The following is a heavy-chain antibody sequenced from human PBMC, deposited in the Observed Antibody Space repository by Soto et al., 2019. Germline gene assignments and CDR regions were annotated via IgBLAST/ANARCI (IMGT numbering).Heavy chain of an antibody. CDR3: ARWGMYPSGWYLDYFDY. Sequence: PSETLSLTCAVYGGSFANYYWNWIRQPPGKGLEWIGEINDSGSTDYNPSLESRVTISVDTSKNQFSLNLSSVTAADTAIYYCARWGMYPSGWYLDYFDYWGQGTVVTVSS. J-gene: IGHJ4*02. CDR1: GGSFANYY. V-gene: IGHV4-34*01. CDR2: INDSGST. D-gene: IGHD6-19*01.